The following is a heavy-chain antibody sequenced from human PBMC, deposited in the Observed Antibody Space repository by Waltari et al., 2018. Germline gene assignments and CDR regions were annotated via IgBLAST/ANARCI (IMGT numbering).Heavy chain of an antibody. Sequence: QVQLVQSGAEVKKPGSSVKVSCKASGGNFSSYAISWVRQAPGPGLAGMGRVLPIFGTANDAQKVQGRVTITADEATSQAYMELSSLRSEDTAVYYCARLFTWTSGSGGYGMDVWGQGTTVTVSS. CDR1: GGNFSSYA. V-gene: IGHV1-69*15. CDR3: ARLFTWTSGSGGYGMDV. J-gene: IGHJ6*02. D-gene: IGHD3-10*01. CDR2: VLPIFGTA.